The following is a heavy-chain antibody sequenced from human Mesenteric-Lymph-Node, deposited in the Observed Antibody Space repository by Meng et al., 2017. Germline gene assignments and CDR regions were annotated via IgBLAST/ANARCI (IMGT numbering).Heavy chain of an antibody. CDR3: ARTHFYDSSNYGFDY. D-gene: IGHD3-22*01. V-gene: IGHV4-4*02. Sequence: VQLQESGPGLVKPSGTLSLTCAVSGGSTSSSNWWSWVRQPPGKGLEWIGEIYHSGSTNYNPSLKSRVTISVDKSKNQFSLKLNSVTAADTAVYYCARTHFYDSSNYGFDYWGQGTLVTVSS. J-gene: IGHJ4*02. CDR1: GGSTSSSNW. CDR2: IYHSGST.